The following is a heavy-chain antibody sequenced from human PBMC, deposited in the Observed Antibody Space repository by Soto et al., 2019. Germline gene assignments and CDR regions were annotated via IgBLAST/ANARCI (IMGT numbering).Heavy chain of an antibody. CDR1: GNTFASHG. V-gene: IGHV1-18*01. CDR2: ISGFNGQT. J-gene: IGHJ4*02. CDR3: ARVDPRGVAVVRDY. D-gene: IGHD3-10*01. Sequence: ASVKVSCKASGNTFASHGFSWVRQAPGQGLEWMGWISGFNGQTNYALKFQGRVTLATDASTSTAYMELRSLRSDDTAVYFCARVDPRGVAVVRDYWGQGTLVTVSS.